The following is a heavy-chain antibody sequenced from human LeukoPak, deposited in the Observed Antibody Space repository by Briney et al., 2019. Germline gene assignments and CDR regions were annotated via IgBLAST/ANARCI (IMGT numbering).Heavy chain of an antibody. CDR1: GGTFSSYA. CDR3: ALTGDRNNLVIDY. V-gene: IGHV1-69*13. Sequence: GASVKVSCKAPGGTFSSYAISWVRQAPGQGLEWMGGIIPIFGTANYAQKFQGRVTITADESTSTAYMELSSLRSEDTAVYYCALTGDRNNLVIDYWGQGTLVTVSS. D-gene: IGHD1-14*01. J-gene: IGHJ4*02. CDR2: IIPIFGTA.